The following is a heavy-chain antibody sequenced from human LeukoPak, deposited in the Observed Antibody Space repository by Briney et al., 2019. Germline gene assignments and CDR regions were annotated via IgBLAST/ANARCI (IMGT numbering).Heavy chain of an antibody. V-gene: IGHV1-18*04. CDR2: ISAYNGNT. D-gene: IGHD3-10*01. CDR1: GHTFTSYG. J-gene: IGHJ6*04. Sequence: ASVKVSCKASGHTFTSYGISWVRQAPGQGLEWMGWISAYNGNTNYAQKLQGRVTMTTDTSTSTAYMELRSLRSDDTAVYYCATSYGSGSYYTQSYYYYGMDVWGKGTTVTVSS. CDR3: ATSYGSGSYYTQSYYYYGMDV.